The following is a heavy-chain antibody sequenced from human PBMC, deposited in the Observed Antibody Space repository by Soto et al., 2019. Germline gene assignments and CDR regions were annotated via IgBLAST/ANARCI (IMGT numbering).Heavy chain of an antibody. Sequence: QVQVVQSGPELKKPGASVKVSCKAQGYIFTKYGIGWVRQAPGHGLEWMGLINVYNGDRKVAQKFQDRVSMTTETATDTAYMDLKSLRSGDTAVYYCARLQLGGDRMLNWFDPWGQGTLVTVSS. D-gene: IGHD2-21*02. V-gene: IGHV1-18*01. CDR2: INVYNGDR. CDR3: ARLQLGGDRMLNWFDP. J-gene: IGHJ5*02. CDR1: GYIFTKYG.